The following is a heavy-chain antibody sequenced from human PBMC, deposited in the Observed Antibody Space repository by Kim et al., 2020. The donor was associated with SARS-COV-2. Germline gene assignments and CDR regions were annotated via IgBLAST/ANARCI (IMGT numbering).Heavy chain of an antibody. CDR2: ILYNSETT. D-gene: IGHD2-21*01. V-gene: IGHV3-23*01. CDR1: ELAFGTYA. CDR3: VTAAQIAAPDRNY. J-gene: IGHJ4*02. Sequence: GGSLRLSCTASELAFGTYAMSWVRQAPGKGLEWVSSILYNSETTYYVDSVKGRFTISRDNSKNTLYLQMDSLRAEDTAVYYCVTAAQIAAPDRNYWGQGT.